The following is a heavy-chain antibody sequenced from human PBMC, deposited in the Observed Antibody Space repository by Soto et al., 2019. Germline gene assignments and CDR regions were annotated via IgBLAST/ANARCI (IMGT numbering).Heavy chain of an antibody. J-gene: IGHJ4*02. CDR2: IWYDGSNK. CDR3: ARGGGGPYYLDY. V-gene: IGHV3-33*01. CDR1: GFTFSSYG. D-gene: IGHD3-16*01. Sequence: QVQLVGSGGGVVQPGRSLRLSCAASGFTFSSYGMHWVRQAPGKGLEWVAVIWYDGSNKYYADSVKGRFTISRDNSKNTLYLQMNSLRAEDTAVYYCARGGGGPYYLDYWGQGTLVTVSS.